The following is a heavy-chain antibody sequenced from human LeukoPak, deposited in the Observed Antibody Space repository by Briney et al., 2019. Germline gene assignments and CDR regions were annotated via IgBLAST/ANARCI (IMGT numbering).Heavy chain of an antibody. CDR1: GFTFSSYG. D-gene: IGHD3-3*01. J-gene: IGHJ5*01. V-gene: IGHV3-23*01. Sequence: GGSLRLSCAASGFTFSSYGMSWVRQAPGKGLEWVSAISGSGGSTYYADSVKGRFTISRHNAKSTAYLQMNSLRAEDTAVYYCGTSRWSGVVDSWGQGTLVTVSS. CDR3: GTSRWSGVVDS. CDR2: ISGSGGST.